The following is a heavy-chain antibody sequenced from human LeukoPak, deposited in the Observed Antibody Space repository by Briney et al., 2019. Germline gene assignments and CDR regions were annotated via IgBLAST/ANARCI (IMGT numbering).Heavy chain of an antibody. CDR2: ISDSGDKL. CDR1: GFTFSSYA. J-gene: IGHJ4*02. V-gene: IGHV3-23*01. Sequence: GGSLRLSCAASGFTFSSYAMSWVRQAPGKGLEWVSAISDSGDKLYYADSVKGRFIISRDNSKNTLYLQMNSLRAEDTAVYYCARHYSGSRVYKTALDYWGQETLVTVSS. D-gene: IGHD3-10*01. CDR3: ARHYSGSRVYKTALDY.